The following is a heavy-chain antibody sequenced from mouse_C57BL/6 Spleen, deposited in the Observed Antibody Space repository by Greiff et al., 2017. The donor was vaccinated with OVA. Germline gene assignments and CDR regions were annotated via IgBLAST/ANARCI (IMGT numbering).Heavy chain of an antibody. J-gene: IGHJ1*03. Sequence: DVKLQESGPELVKPGASVKIPCKASGYTFTDYNMDWVKQSHGKSLEWIGDINPNNGGTIYNQKFKGKATLTVDKSSSTAYMELRSLTSEDPAVYYCARGGITTVVAGGWYFDVWGTGTTVTVSS. CDR3: ARGGITTVVAGGWYFDV. D-gene: IGHD1-1*01. CDR2: INPNNGGT. V-gene: IGHV1-18*01. CDR1: GYTFTDYN.